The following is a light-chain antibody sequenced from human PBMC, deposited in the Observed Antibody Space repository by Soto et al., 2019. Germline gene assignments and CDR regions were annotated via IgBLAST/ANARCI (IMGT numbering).Light chain of an antibody. CDR2: DAS. CDR1: QSIRNGR. J-gene: IGKJ1*01. CDR3: HQYSNTFRT. V-gene: IGKV3D-20*02. Sequence: EIMLRQSPDTLSLSPGERATHSCRASQSIRNGRLAWYQQKPGQAPRLVIFDASTRATGVPARFSGSGSGTEFTLTISNLQAEDSAVYHCHQYSNTFRTFGQGTKVDIK.